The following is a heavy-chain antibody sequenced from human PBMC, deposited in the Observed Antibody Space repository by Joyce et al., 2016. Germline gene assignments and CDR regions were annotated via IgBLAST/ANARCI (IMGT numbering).Heavy chain of an antibody. CDR2: MKSKTDGGKT. Sequence: VLLVESGGGLVKPGGSLRLSCAASGFTFSNTCMTWVRQAPGKGLEWVGRMKSKTDGGKTDYAAPVKGRLTISRDDSKKTLYLQMHGLKTEDTAVYYCSTNTVLGDAFDIWGQGTMVSVSS. J-gene: IGHJ3*02. CDR3: STNTVLGDAFDI. V-gene: IGHV3-15*01. D-gene: IGHD4-17*01. CDR1: GFTFSNTC.